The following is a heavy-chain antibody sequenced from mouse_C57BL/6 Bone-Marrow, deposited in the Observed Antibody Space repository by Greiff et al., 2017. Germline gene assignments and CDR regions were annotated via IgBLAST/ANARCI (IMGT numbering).Heavy chain of an antibody. V-gene: IGHV5-6*01. D-gene: IGHD2-12*01. J-gene: IGHJ2*01. CDR3: ARLRGGSYFDY. CDR2: ISSGGSYT. Sequence: DVQLVESGGDLVKPGGSLKLSCAASGFTFSSYGMSWVRQTPDKRLEWVATISSGGSYTYYPDSVKGRFTISRDNAKNTLYLQMSSLKSEDTAMYYCARLRGGSYFDYWGQGTTLTVSS. CDR1: GFTFSSYG.